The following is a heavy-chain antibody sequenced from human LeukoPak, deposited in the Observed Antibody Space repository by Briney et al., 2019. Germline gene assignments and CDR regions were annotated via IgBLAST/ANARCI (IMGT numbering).Heavy chain of an antibody. D-gene: IGHD6-13*01. CDR2: ISYDGSNK. V-gene: IGHV3-30*19. Sequence: GGSLRLSCAASGFTFSSYGMHWVRQAPGKGLEWVAVISYDGSNKYYADSVKGRFTISRDNSKNTLYLQMNSLRAEDTAVYYCARGRIAAADTVFDYWGQGTLVTVSS. CDR1: GFTFSSYG. J-gene: IGHJ4*02. CDR3: ARGRIAAADTVFDY.